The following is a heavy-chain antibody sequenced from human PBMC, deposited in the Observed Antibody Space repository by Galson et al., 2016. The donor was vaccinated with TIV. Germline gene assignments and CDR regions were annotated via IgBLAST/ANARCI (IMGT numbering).Heavy chain of an antibody. V-gene: IGHV1-69*13. CDR1: GGTFSSYT. CDR3: ARAPGYHYSSAYYPA. CDR2: IIGMFGTT. J-gene: IGHJ5*02. D-gene: IGHD3-22*01. Sequence: SVKVSCKASGGTFSSYTFSWVRQAPGHGLEWMGRIIGMFGTTNYAQTFQGRVTITADELTSTVYMELSVLTSEDTAVYYCARAPGYHYSSAYYPAWGQGTLVTVSS.